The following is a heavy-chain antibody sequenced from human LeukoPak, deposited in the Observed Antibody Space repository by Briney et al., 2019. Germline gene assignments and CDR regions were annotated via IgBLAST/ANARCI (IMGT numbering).Heavy chain of an antibody. CDR1: GLTFSSYS. CDR3: ARGDERFLEWLLSTFDY. CDR2: ISSRSSTI. V-gene: IGHV3-48*01. J-gene: IGHJ4*02. Sequence: GGSLRLSCAASGLTFSSYSMNWVRQAPGKGLEWVSYISSRSSTIYYADSVKGRFTISRDNAKNSLYLQMNSLRAEDTAVYYCARGDERFLEWLLSTFDYWGQGTLVTVSS. D-gene: IGHD3-3*01.